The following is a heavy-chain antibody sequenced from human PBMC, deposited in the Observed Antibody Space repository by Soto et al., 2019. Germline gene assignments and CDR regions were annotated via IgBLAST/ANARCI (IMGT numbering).Heavy chain of an antibody. J-gene: IGHJ4*02. V-gene: IGHV4-59*01. CDR3: ARDSSGWSGFDY. D-gene: IGHD6-19*01. CDR1: GGSISSYY. CDR2: IYYSGST. Sequence: SETLSLTCTVSGGSISSYYWSWIRQPPGKGLEWIGYIYYSGSTNYNPSLKSRVTISVDTSKNQFSLKLSSVTAADTAVYYCARDSSGWSGFDYWGQGTLVTVSS.